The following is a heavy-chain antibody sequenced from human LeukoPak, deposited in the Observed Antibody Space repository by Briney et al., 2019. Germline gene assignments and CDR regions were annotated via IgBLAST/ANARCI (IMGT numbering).Heavy chain of an antibody. V-gene: IGHV3-74*01. D-gene: IGHD6-13*01. J-gene: IGHJ4*02. CDR3: AREQMGLAAADYYFDY. Sequence: GGSLRLSCAASGFTFSSYWMHWVRQAPGKGLVWVSRINTDGSSTSYADSVKGRFTISRDNAKNTLYLQMNSLRAEDTAVYYCAREQMGLAAADYYFDYWGQGTLVTVSS. CDR1: GFTFSSYW. CDR2: INTDGSST.